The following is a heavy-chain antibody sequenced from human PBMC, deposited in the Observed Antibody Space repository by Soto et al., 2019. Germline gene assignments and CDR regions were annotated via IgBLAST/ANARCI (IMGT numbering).Heavy chain of an antibody. Sequence: PGGSLRLSCAASGFIFTSYSMVWVRQAPGKGLEWVSSISSRSDSIYYADSVKGRFTISRDNAQNSLYLQMNSLTSEDTAVYYCVTYSWKQSGFFYGIDYWGQGALVTVSS. CDR1: GFIFTSYS. V-gene: IGHV3-21*01. CDR2: ISSRSDSI. D-gene: IGHD1-20*01. J-gene: IGHJ4*02. CDR3: VTYSWKQSGFFYGIDY.